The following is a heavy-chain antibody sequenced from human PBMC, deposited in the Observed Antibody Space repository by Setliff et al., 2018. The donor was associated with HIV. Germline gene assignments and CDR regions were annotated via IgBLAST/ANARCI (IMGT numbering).Heavy chain of an antibody. Sequence: SETLSLTCSVSGDSISSSPNCWGWIRQPPGKGLEWIGSIFYSGDTYYNPSLKSRLTISLDTSKNQFSLRLNSVTSADTAVYYCARRLLNTLPGVRGWFDPWGQGIQVTVSS. D-gene: IGHD3-10*01. CDR1: GDSISSSPNC. CDR2: IFYSGDT. J-gene: IGHJ5*01. V-gene: IGHV4-39*01. CDR3: ARRLLNTLPGVRGWFDP.